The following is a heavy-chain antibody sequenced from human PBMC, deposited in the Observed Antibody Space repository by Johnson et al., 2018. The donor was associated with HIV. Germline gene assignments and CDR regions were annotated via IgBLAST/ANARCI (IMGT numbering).Heavy chain of an antibody. D-gene: IGHD3-10*01. J-gene: IGHJ3*02. V-gene: IGHV3-11*04. Sequence: VQLVESGGGVVQPGRSLRLSCAASRFTFSDYYMSWIRQAPGKGPEWVSYIRTSSSTIYYADSVKGRFTISRDNAKNSLYLQMNSLRVEDTAIYYCARVRCEVHSVDAFDIWGQGTMVTVSS. CDR3: ARVRCEVHSVDAFDI. CDR1: RFTFSDYY. CDR2: IRTSSSTI.